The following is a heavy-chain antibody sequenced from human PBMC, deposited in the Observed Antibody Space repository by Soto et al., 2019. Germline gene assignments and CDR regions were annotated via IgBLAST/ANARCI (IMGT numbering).Heavy chain of an antibody. CDR1: GFTFGDYA. J-gene: IGHJ3*02. CDR2: IRSKAYGGTT. Sequence: GGSLRLSCTASGFTFGDYAMSWFRQAPGKGLEWVGFIRSKAYGGTTEYAASVKGRFTISRDDSKSIAYLQMNSLKTEDTAVYYCTRTPGCSSTSCYLGAFDIWGQGTMVTVSS. V-gene: IGHV3-49*03. CDR3: TRTPGCSSTSCYLGAFDI. D-gene: IGHD2-2*01.